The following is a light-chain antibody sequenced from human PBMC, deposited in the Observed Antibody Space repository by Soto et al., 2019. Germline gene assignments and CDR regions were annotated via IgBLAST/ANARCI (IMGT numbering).Light chain of an antibody. J-gene: IGKJ3*01. CDR3: QQYGSSPGFT. CDR1: QSVDNS. CDR2: GAS. V-gene: IGKV3-20*01. Sequence: EIVLTQSPATLSLSPGERAALSCRASQSVDNSLAWYQQKPGQAPRLLIYGASSRATGIPDRFSGSGSGTDFTLTISRLEPEDFAVYYCQQYGSSPGFTFGPGTKVDIK.